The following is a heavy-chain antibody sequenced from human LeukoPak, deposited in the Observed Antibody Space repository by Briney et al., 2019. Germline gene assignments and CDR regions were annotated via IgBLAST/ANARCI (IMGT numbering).Heavy chain of an antibody. CDR2: INQQGSEN. V-gene: IGHV3-7*01. Sequence: GGSLRLSCAASGFTFSNYWMSWVRQAPGKGLEWVANINQQGSENYYVDSVRGRFTISRDNDQNSVFLQMNSLRAEDAAVYYCARATYYDSSGYWGYYFDYWGQGTLVTVSS. J-gene: IGHJ4*02. D-gene: IGHD3-22*01. CDR1: GFTFSNYW. CDR3: ARATYYDSSGYWGYYFDY.